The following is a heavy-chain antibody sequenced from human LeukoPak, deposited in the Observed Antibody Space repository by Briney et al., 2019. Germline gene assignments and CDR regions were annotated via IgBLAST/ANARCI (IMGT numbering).Heavy chain of an antibody. V-gene: IGHV1-18*01. J-gene: IGHJ3*02. CDR1: GYTFTSYG. CDR2: ISAYNGNT. CDR3: ARDSPPNYSDSSGYYSDAFDI. D-gene: IGHD3-22*01. Sequence: GASVKVSCKASGYTFTSYGISWVRQAPGQGLEWMGWISAYNGNTKYAQMVQDRVTMTTDTSTSTAYMELRSLRFDDTAVYYCARDSPPNYSDSSGYYSDAFDIWGHGTMVTVSS.